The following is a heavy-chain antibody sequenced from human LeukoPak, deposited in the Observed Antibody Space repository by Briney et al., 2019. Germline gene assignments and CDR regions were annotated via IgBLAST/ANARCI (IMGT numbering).Heavy chain of an antibody. Sequence: GGSLRLSCAASGFTFSSYAMHWVRQAPGKGLEYVSAISSNGGSTYYANSVKGRFTISRDNSKNTLYLQMGSVRAEDMAVDYCARSKDEAPIDYWGQGTLVPVSS. J-gene: IGHJ4*02. CDR2: ISSNGGST. V-gene: IGHV3-64*01. CDR1: GFTFSSYA. D-gene: IGHD5-24*01. CDR3: ARSKDEAPIDY.